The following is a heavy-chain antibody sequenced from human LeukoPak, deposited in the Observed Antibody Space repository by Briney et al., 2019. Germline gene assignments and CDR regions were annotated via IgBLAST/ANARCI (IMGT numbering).Heavy chain of an antibody. CDR2: INPNSGGT. CDR3: ARGGMWEMQFGY. D-gene: IGHD1-26*01. CDR1: GYTFTGYF. J-gene: IGHJ4*02. V-gene: IGHV1-2*02. Sequence: GASVKVSCKASGYTFTGYFMHWVRQAPGQGLEWMGRINPNSGGTNYAQKFQGRITMTRDTSISTAYMELSRLRSDDTAVYYCARGGMWEMQFGYLGQGTLVTVSS.